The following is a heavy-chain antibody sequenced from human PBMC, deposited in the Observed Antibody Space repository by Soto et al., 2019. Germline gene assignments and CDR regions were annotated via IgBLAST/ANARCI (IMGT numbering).Heavy chain of an antibody. V-gene: IGHV3-33*01. Sequence: GGSLRLSCAASGFTFSSYGMHWLRQAPGKGLEWVSVIWFDGSNKYYADSVKGRFTTSRDNSKNTLYLQLNSLRAEDTAVYYCARESTLVFDYWGQGTLVTVSS. CDR2: IWFDGSNK. CDR1: GFTFSSYG. CDR3: ARESTLVFDY. J-gene: IGHJ4*02.